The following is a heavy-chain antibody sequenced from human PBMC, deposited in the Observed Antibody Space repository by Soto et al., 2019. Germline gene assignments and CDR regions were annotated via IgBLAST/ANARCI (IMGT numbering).Heavy chain of an antibody. D-gene: IGHD5-18*01. CDR3: ARDSPPHVDTAMVTPYGMDV. CDR1: GGTFSSYA. CDR2: IIPIFGTA. J-gene: IGHJ6*02. V-gene: IGHV1-69*13. Sequence: SVKVSCKASGGTFSSYAISWVRQAPGQGLEWMGGIIPIFGTANYAQKFQGRVTITADESTSTAYMELSSLRSEDTAVYYCARDSPPHVDTAMVTPYGMDVWGQGTTLTV.